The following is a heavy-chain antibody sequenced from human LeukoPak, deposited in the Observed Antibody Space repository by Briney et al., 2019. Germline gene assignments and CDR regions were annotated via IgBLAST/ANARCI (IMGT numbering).Heavy chain of an antibody. CDR1: GDSFNDYY. V-gene: IGHV4-59*01. CDR2: INYRGST. CDR3: ARDRVGGWYWLDT. J-gene: IGHJ5*02. D-gene: IGHD6-19*01. Sequence: PSETLSLTCTVSGDSFNDYYWSWIRQPPGKGLEWIGYINYRGSTNYNPSLKSRVTMSVDTSKDQFSLKLSSVTAADTAVYYCARDRVGGWYWLDTWGLGTLVTVSS.